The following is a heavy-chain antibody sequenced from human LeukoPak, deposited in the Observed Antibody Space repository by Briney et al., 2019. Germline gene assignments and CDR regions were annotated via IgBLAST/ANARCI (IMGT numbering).Heavy chain of an antibody. Sequence: ASVKVSCKASGYTFTSSEINWVRQATGQGLEWMGWMNPNSGDTGYAQKFQGRVTMTRNTSISTAYMELSSLRSEDTGVYYCARGGAGTLEAVDWGQGTLVTVS. CDR3: ARGGAGTLEAVD. CDR2: MNPNSGDT. CDR1: GYTFTSSE. V-gene: IGHV1-8*01. D-gene: IGHD6-19*01. J-gene: IGHJ4*02.